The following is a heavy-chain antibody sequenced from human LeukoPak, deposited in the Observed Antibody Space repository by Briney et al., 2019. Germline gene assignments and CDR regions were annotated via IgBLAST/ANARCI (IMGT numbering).Heavy chain of an antibody. CDR3: ARGNTD. D-gene: IGHD4-17*01. CDR1: GFTFRTSD. Sequence: GGSLRLSCVGSGFTFRTSDMNWVRQAPGKGLEWVSYISSSSNTIGYADSVKGRFTISGDNARDSLYLQMNSLSDEDTAVYFCARGNTDWGQGTQVTVSA. J-gene: IGHJ4*02. CDR2: ISSSSNTI. V-gene: IGHV3-48*02.